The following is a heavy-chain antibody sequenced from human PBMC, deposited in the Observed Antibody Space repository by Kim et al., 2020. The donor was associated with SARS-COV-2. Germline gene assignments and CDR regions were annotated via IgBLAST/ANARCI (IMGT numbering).Heavy chain of an antibody. CDR3: ARVETNYYYYGMDV. Sequence: NPSLKSRVTISVDTSKNQFSLKLSSVTAADTAVYYCARVETNYYYYGMDVWGQGTTVTVSS. V-gene: IGHV4-34*01. J-gene: IGHJ6*02.